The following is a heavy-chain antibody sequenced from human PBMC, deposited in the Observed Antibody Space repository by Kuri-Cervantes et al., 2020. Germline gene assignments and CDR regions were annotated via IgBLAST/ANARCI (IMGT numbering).Heavy chain of an antibody. CDR2: ISACNGNT. J-gene: IGHJ6*02. V-gene: IGHV1-18*01. CDR3: ASGYGSGSYHYYGMDV. Sequence: ASVKVSCKASGYTFTSYGISWVRQAPGQGLEWMGWISACNGNTNYAQKLQGRVTMTTDASTSTAYMELRSLRSDDTAVYYCASGYGSGSYHYYGMDVWGQGTTVTVSS. D-gene: IGHD3-10*01. CDR1: GYTFTSYG.